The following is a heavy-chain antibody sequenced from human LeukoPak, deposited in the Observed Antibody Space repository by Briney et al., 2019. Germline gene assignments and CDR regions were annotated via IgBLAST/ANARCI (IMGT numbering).Heavy chain of an antibody. CDR2: ISPDGTTS. CDR3: ARGQWGLDY. J-gene: IGHJ4*02. CDR1: GFTFSDHY. D-gene: IGHD1-26*01. Sequence: GGSLRLSCAAAGFTFSDHYMTWIRQAPGKALEWVSYISPDGTTSYYADSLKGRFTVSRDNAKNSLYLQMNSLSAEDTAVYFCARGQWGLDYWGQGALVTVSS. V-gene: IGHV3-11*01.